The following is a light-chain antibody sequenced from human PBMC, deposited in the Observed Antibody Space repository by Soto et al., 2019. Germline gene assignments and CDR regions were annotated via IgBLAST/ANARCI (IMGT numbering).Light chain of an antibody. CDR2: NNN. CDR1: SSNIGSNT. V-gene: IGLV1-44*01. Sequence: QAVVTQPPSASGTPGQRVTISCSGSSSNIGSNTVNWYQLLPGTAPKLLIYNNNQRPSGVPDRFSGSKSGTSASLAISGLQSEDEADYYCAAWDDSLNGWVFGGGTKLTVL. J-gene: IGLJ3*02. CDR3: AAWDDSLNGWV.